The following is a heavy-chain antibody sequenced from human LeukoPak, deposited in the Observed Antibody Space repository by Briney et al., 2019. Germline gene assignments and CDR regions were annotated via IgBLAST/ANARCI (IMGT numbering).Heavy chain of an antibody. J-gene: IGHJ4*02. D-gene: IGHD4-17*01. CDR2: IYHSGNVYESANT. CDR3: ARDLYSDVNHFDY. CDR1: GGSISSGDYY. Sequence: SETLSLTCTVSGGSISSGDYYWNWIRQPPGKGLEWIAYIYHSGNVYESANTFYNPSLKSRVHISIDRSKNQFSLNLDSVTAADTAVYYCARDLYSDVNHFDYWGQGTLVTVSS. V-gene: IGHV4-30-2*01.